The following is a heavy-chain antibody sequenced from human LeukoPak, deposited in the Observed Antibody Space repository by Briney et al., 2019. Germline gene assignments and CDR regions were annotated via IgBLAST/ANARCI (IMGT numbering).Heavy chain of an antibody. Sequence: GGSLRLSCAASGFPFSNYAMNWVRQAPGKGLEWVSAMSGSGGSTYYADSVKGRFTISRDNSKNTLYLQMNSLRAEDTAVYYCAKYTYYDFWSGYHDEYFQHWGQGTLVTVSS. V-gene: IGHV3-23*01. CDR2: MSGSGGST. CDR3: AKYTYYDFWSGYHDEYFQH. D-gene: IGHD3-3*01. J-gene: IGHJ1*01. CDR1: GFPFSNYA.